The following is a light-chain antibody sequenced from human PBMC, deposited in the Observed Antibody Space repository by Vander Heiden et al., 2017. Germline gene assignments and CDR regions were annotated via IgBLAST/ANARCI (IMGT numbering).Light chain of an antibody. V-gene: IGLV3-21*02. CDR3: QVWDSSSDHYV. CDR1: NIENKS. Sequence: SYVLTQPPSVSVAPGQTARITCGGNNIENKSVHWYQQKPGQAPGLVVYDDSDRPSGIPERCSGSNSGNTATLTSSRVEAGDEADYYCQVWDSSSDHYVFGTGTKVTVL. CDR2: DDS. J-gene: IGLJ1*01.